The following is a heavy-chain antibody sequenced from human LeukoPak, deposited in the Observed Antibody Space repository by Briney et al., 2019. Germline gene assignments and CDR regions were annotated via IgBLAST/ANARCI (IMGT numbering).Heavy chain of an antibody. D-gene: IGHD6-19*01. V-gene: IGHV1-2*02. CDR2: INPNSGGT. J-gene: IGHJ4*02. Sequence: RASVKVSCKASGYTFTGYYMHWVRQAPGQGLEWMGWINPNSGGTNYAQKFQGRVTMTRDTSISTAYMELSRLRSDDTAVYYCAPGQAVAGNQGPQIDYWGQGTLVTVSS. CDR3: APGQAVAGNQGPQIDY. CDR1: GYTFTGYY.